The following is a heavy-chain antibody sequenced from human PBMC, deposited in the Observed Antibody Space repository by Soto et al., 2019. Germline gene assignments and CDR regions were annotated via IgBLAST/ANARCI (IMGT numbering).Heavy chain of an antibody. CDR3: AKGKANTVFGVDTLFDY. V-gene: IGHV3-23*01. J-gene: IGHJ4*02. Sequence: PWGSLRLSCAASGFTFISYAITCVRHSPFKGLEWVSTISGNGGYTYYSDSVRGRFTISRDNSKKTLYLQMDSLKADDTAVFYCAKGKANTVFGVDTLFDYWGQGTQVTVSS. D-gene: IGHD3-3*01. CDR2: ISGNGGYT. CDR1: GFTFISYA.